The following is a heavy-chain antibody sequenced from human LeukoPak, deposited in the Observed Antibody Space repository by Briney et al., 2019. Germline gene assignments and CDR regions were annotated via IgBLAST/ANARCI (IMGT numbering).Heavy chain of an antibody. V-gene: IGHV4-59*01. D-gene: IGHD6-13*01. J-gene: IGHJ4*02. Sequence: SETLSLTCTVSGGSISSYYWSWIRQPPGKGLEWIGYIHNSGSTNYNPSLKSRVTISVDTSKNQLSLKLSSVTAADTAVYCCARDRSAAGFDYWGQGTLATVSS. CDR1: GGSISSYY. CDR3: ARDRSAAGFDY. CDR2: IHNSGST.